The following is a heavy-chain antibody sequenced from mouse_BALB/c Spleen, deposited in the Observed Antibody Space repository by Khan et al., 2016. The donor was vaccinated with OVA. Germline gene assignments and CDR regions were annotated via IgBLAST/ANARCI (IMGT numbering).Heavy chain of an antibody. D-gene: IGHD2-2*01. Sequence: VQLKQSGAELVRPGALVKLSCTASGFNIKDYYMHWVKQRPEQGLVWIGRIDPENGNTIYDPMFQGKASITSDTSSNTAYLQLSSLTAEDTAVYYCTRYGYSPWFAYWGQGTLVTVSA. V-gene: IGHV14-1*02. CDR2: IDPENGNT. CDR3: TRYGYSPWFAY. CDR1: GFNIKDYY. J-gene: IGHJ3*01.